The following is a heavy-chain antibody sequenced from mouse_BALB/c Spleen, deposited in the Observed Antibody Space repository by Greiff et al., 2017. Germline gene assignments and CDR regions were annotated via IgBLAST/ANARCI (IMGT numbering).Heavy chain of an antibody. J-gene: IGHJ4*01. CDR2: INPYNGDT. V-gene: IGHV1-20*02. D-gene: IGHD2-4*01. CDR3: ARSGDYDGMDY. CDR1: GYSFTGYF. Sequence: VQLQQSGPELVKPGASVKISCKASGYSFTGYFMNWVMQSHGKSLEWIGRINPYNGDTFYNQKFKGKATLTVDKSSSTAHMELRSLASEDSAVYYCARSGDYDGMDYWGQGTSVTVSS.